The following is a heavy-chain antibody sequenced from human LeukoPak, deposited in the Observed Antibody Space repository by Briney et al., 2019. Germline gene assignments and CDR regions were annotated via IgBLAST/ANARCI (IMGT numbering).Heavy chain of an antibody. J-gene: IGHJ6*03. CDR1: GGSISSYY. D-gene: IGHD6-13*01. Sequence: PSETLSLTCTVSGGSISSYYWSWIRQPPGKGLEWIGYIYYSGSTNYNPSLKSRVTISVDTSKNQFSLKLSSVTAADTAVYYCARDHEGASWYPPYYYYYMYVWGKGTTVTVSS. V-gene: IGHV4-59*01. CDR3: ARDHEGASWYPPYYYYYMYV. CDR2: IYYSGST.